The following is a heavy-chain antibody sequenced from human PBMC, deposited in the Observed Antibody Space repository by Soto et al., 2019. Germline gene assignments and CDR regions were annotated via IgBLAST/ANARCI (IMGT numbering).Heavy chain of an antibody. Sequence: XXTLSLTCTVSRGSISSYYWSWIRQPPGQVLEWIGDXSYSGXPTYNPSLNGRXTISVDGPXNRFSLTLNSVTAEHTDVYYCASAVATRINFGYWGQGTLVTVFS. J-gene: IGHJ4*02. V-gene: IGHV4-59*08. CDR1: RGSISSYY. CDR3: ASAVATRINFGY. CDR2: XSYSGXP. D-gene: IGHD5-12*01.